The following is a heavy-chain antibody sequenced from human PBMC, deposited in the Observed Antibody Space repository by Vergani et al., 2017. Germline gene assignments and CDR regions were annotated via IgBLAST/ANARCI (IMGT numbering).Heavy chain of an antibody. V-gene: IGHV3-21*04. D-gene: IGHD4-11*01. CDR1: GFTFSSYS. J-gene: IGHJ4*02. Sequence: EVQLVESGGGLVKPGGSLRLSCAASGFTFSSYSMNWVRQAPGKGLEWVSSISSSSSYIYYADSVKGRFTISRDNAKNSLYLQMNSLRAEDTAVYYCARDRRHDYSNEGFWGWGQGTLVTVSS. CDR3: ARDRRHDYSNEGFWG. CDR2: ISSSSSYI.